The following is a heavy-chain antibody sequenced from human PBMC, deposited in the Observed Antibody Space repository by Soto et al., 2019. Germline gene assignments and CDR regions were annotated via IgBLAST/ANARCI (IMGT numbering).Heavy chain of an antibody. CDR1: GFTFSSYS. CDR2: ISSSSSTI. CDR3: ARHPERIAQIGWFDP. D-gene: IGHD6-13*01. J-gene: IGHJ5*02. Sequence: EVQLVESGGGLVQPGGSLRLSCAAAGFTFSSYSMNWDRRAPGKGLEWVSYISSSSSTIYYADAVKGRFTISRDNAKNSLYLQMNSLRAEDTAVYYCARHPERIAQIGWFDPWGQGTLVTVSS. V-gene: IGHV3-48*01.